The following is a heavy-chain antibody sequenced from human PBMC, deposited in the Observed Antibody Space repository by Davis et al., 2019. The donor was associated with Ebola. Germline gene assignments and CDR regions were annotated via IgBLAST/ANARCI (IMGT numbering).Heavy chain of an antibody. J-gene: IGHJ6*04. CDR3: ARDPPFCAGGSCYSYYGMDV. V-gene: IGHV7-4-1*02. CDR2: INTNTGNP. CDR1: GYTFTSYA. Sequence: ASVKVSCKASGYTFTSYAMNWVRQAPGQGLEWMGWINTNTGNPTYAQGFTGRFVFSLDTSVSTAYLQISSLKAEDTAVYYCARDPPFCAGGSCYSYYGMDVWGKGTTVTVSS. D-gene: IGHD2-15*01.